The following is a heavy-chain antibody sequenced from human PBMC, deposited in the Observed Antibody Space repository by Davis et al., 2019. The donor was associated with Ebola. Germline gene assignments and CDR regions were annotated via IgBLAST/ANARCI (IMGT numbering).Heavy chain of an antibody. Sequence: MPSETLSLTCTVSGGSISSYYWTWIRQPPGKGLEYIGYVFFTGSTNYSPSPKSRATTSVDTSKSQFSLKLNSVTAADTAVYYCAGAHGGTYDFSWGQGTLVTV. D-gene: IGHD1-26*01. J-gene: IGHJ5*02. CDR1: GGSISSYY. CDR2: VFFTGST. CDR3: AGAHGGTYDFS. V-gene: IGHV4-59*01.